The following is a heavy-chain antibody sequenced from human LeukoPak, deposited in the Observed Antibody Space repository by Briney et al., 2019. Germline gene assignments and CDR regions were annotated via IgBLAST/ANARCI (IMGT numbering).Heavy chain of an antibody. J-gene: IGHJ4*02. CDR3: ARVYCSGGSCYPYFDY. V-gene: IGHV3-48*01. CDR2: ISSSSSTI. CDR1: GFTFSIYE. D-gene: IGHD2-15*01. Sequence: GGSLRLSCAASGFTFSIYEMNWVRQAPGKGLEWVSYISSSSSTIYYADSVKGRFTISRDNAKNSLYLQMNSLRAEDMAVYYCARVYCSGGSCYPYFDYWGQGTLVTVSS.